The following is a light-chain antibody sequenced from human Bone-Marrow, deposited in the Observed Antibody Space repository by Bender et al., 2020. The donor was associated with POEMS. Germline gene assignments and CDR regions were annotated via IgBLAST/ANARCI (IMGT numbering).Light chain of an antibody. CDR1: ALPNQY. J-gene: IGLJ3*02. CDR2: KAK. Sequence: SYELTQPPSVSVSPGQTARITCSGDALPNQYAFWYQKQPGQAPVVVIYKAKERDSGSHERFSGSSSGTKVTLTISGAQAEDEAEDYCQSADDSGSYRVFGGGTKLTVL. V-gene: IGLV3-25*03. CDR3: QSADDSGSYRV.